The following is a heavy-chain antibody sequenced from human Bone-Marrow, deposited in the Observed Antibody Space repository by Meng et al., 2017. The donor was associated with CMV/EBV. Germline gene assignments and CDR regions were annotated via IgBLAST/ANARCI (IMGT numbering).Heavy chain of an antibody. CDR2: IKGDGSHT. D-gene: IGHD3-3*01. Sequence: GGSLRLSCAASGFTFSDYWMHWVRQTPGKGLLWVSRIKGDGSHTIYGDSVKGRFTISRDNAKNTLYLQMNSLRAEDTAVYFCARGLEWLYTHYYYGLDVWGQGTTVTVSS. CDR3: ARGLEWLYTHYYYGLDV. J-gene: IGHJ6*02. V-gene: IGHV3-74*01. CDR1: GFTFSDYW.